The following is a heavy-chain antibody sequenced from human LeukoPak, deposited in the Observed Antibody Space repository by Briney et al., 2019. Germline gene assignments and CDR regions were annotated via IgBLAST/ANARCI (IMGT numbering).Heavy chain of an antibody. CDR1: GYTFTSNY. CDR3: ARDQEGFDY. CDR2: IYPRDGST. Sequence: GASVKVSCKASGYTFTSNYIHWVRQAPGQGLEWMGMIYPRDGSTSYAQKFQGRVTVTRDTSTSTVHMELSDLRSEDTAVYYCARDQEGFDYWGQGTLVTVSS. V-gene: IGHV1-46*01. J-gene: IGHJ4*02.